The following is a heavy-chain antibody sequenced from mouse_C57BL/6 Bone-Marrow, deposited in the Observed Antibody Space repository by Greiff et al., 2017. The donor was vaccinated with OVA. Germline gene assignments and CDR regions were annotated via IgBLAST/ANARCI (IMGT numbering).Heavy chain of an antibody. J-gene: IGHJ4*01. CDR2: IRSKSSNYAT. Sequence: EVQLQESGGGLVQPKGSLKLSCAASGFTFNTYAMHWVRQAPGKGLEWVARIRSKSSNYATYYADSVKDRFTISRDDSQSMLYLQMNNLKTEDTAMYYCVRGRITTVVATDYAMDYWGQGTSVTVSS. D-gene: IGHD1-1*01. CDR3: VRGRITTVVATDYAMDY. CDR1: GFTFNTYA. V-gene: IGHV10-3*01.